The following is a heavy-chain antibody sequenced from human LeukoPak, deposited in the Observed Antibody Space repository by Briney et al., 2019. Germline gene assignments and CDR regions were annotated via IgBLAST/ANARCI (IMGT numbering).Heavy chain of an antibody. CDR3: ARKTLRDYGDYDVFDY. D-gene: IGHD4-17*01. CDR2: ISSSSTNI. V-gene: IGHV3-21*01. J-gene: IGHJ4*02. CDR1: GFTFSSYS. Sequence: GGSLRLSCAASGFTFSSYSMNWVRQAPGKGLECVSSISSSSTNIYYADSVKGRFTISRDNAKNLLYLQMNSLRAEDTAVYYCARKTLRDYGDYDVFDYWGQGTLVTVSS.